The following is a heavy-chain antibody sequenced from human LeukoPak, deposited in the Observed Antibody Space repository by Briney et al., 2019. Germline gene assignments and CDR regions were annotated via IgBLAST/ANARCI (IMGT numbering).Heavy chain of an antibody. CDR1: GFSISTYA. CDR3: AEHQASRPN. D-gene: IGHD6-6*01. J-gene: IGHJ4*02. Sequence: GGSLRLSCAAWGFSISTYAMNWVRQAPGKGLEWVSGISGSSDNTYYADSVKGRFTISRDNSKNTLSLQMSSLRADDTAVYYCAEHQASRPNWGQGTLVTVSS. CDR2: ISGSSDNT. V-gene: IGHV3-23*01.